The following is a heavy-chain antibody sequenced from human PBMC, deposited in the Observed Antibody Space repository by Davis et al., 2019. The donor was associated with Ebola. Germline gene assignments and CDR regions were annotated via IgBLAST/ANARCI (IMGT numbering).Heavy chain of an antibody. CDR2: ISSSSSTI. J-gene: IGHJ4*02. V-gene: IGHV3-48*01. CDR3: AKGRRNPRDY. Sequence: GESLKISCAASGFTFSSYSMNWVRQAPGKGLEWVSYISSSSSTIYYADSVKGRFTISRDNAKNSLYLQMNSLRAEDTAVYYCAKGRRNPRDYWGQGTLVTVSS. CDR1: GFTFSSYS.